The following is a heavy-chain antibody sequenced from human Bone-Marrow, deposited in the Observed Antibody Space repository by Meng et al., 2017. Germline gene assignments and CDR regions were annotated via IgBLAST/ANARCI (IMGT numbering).Heavy chain of an antibody. CDR3: ARVPTIQGGFDP. CDR2: INPNSGGT. CDR1: GYTFTGYY. Sequence: QVQLVQSGAEGKKPGASVKVSCKTSGYTFTGYYMHWVRQAPGQGLEWMGRINPNSGGTNYAQKFQGRVTMTRDTPISTAYMELSRLRSDDTAVYYCARVPTIQGGFDPWGQGTLVTVSS. J-gene: IGHJ5*02. V-gene: IGHV1-2*06. D-gene: IGHD2-15*01.